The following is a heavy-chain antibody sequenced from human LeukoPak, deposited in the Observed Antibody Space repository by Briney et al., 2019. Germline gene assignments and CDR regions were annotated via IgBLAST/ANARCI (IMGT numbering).Heavy chain of an antibody. J-gene: IGHJ4*02. V-gene: IGHV3-23*01. CDR3: AKDAESLAAGSSYFDY. CDR2: ISGSGGST. Sequence: GGSLRLSCAASGFTFSSYAMSWVRQAPGKGLEWVSAISGSGGSTYYADSVKGRFTISRDNSKNTLYLQMNSLRAEDTAVYYCAKDAESLAAGSSYFDYWGQGTLVTVSS. CDR1: GFTFSSYA. D-gene: IGHD6-13*01.